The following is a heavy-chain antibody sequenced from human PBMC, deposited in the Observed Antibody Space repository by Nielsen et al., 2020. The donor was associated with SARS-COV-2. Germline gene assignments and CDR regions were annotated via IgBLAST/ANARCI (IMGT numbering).Heavy chain of an antibody. Sequence: GESLKISCVASGFTFRNAWMNWVRQAPGKGLEWVGRIKAKTDGETTVYAAPVKGRFTISRDDSKTTLYLQMDSLKSEDTGVYYCATDEHIPYGYNHGYPYWGQGTLVTVSS. CDR1: GFTFRNAW. CDR2: IKAKTDGETT. V-gene: IGHV3-15*01. J-gene: IGHJ4*02. D-gene: IGHD5-18*01. CDR3: ATDEHIPYGYNHGYPY.